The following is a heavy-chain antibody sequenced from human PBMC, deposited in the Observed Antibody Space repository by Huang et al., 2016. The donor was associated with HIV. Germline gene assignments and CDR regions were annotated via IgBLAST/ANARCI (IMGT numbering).Heavy chain of an antibody. D-gene: IGHD2-15*01. CDR3: ARHVIYCSDGSCSGFDY. CDR2: IYYSWKT. Sequence: QLQLQESGPGLVKPSETLSLTCTVSGGSISSSSYYWGWIRQPPGKGLGWIGSIYYSWKTYYNPSLKSRVTISVDTAKNQFSLRLSSVTASDTAVYYCARHVIYCSDGSCSGFDYWGQGSLVTVSS. V-gene: IGHV4-39*01. CDR1: GGSISSSSYY. J-gene: IGHJ4*02.